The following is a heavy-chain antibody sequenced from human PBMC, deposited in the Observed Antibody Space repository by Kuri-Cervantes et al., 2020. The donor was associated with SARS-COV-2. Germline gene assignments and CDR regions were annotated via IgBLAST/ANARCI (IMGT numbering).Heavy chain of an antibody. V-gene: IGHV1-46*01. D-gene: IGHD2-21*01. CDR1: GYTFTSYY. Sequence: ASVKVSCKASGYTFTSYYMHWVRQAPGQGLEWMGMVKTNSGNTLYAQFFQGRVTMTRDTSTSTVYMELGSLTSEDTAIYYCYCAPKEGFDSWGQGTLVTVSS. CDR2: VKTNSGNT. CDR3: YCAPKEGFDS. J-gene: IGHJ4*02.